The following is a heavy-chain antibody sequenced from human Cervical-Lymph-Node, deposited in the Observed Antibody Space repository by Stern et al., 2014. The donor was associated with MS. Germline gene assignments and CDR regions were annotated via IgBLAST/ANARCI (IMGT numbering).Heavy chain of an antibody. D-gene: IGHD4-17*01. Sequence: EVQLVESGGGLIKPGGSLRLSCAASGFIFSSYDMNWVRQAPGKGLEWVASISSSASFIYYEASVKGRFTISRDNAKNSLYLQMNSLRAEDTAVYYCVRRGELDVWGQGTTVTVSS. V-gene: IGHV3-21*01. J-gene: IGHJ6*02. CDR3: VRRGELDV. CDR1: GFIFSSYD. CDR2: ISSSASFI.